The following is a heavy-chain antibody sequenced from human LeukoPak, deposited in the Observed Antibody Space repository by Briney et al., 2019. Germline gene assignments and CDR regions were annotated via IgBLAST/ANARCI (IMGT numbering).Heavy chain of an antibody. CDR3: AATFSDY. Sequence: SETLSLTCTVSGGSISSYYWSWIRQPPGKGLEWIGYIYYSGSTNYNPSLKSRVTISVDTSKNQFSLKLGSVTAADTAVYYCAATFSDYWGQGTLVTVSS. CDR1: GGSISSYY. J-gene: IGHJ4*02. V-gene: IGHV4-59*01. CDR2: IYYSGST. D-gene: IGHD2-15*01.